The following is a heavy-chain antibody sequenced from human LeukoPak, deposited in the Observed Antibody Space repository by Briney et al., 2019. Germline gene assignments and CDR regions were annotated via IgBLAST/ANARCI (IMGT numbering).Heavy chain of an antibody. Sequence: KAGGSLRLSCAASGFTFSSYAMSWVRQAPGKGLEWVSAISGSGGSTYYADSVKGRFTISRDNSKNTLYLQMNSLRAEDTAVYYCAKDRVSGYDSVKAQPFDYWGQGTLVTVSS. CDR3: AKDRVSGYDSVKAQPFDY. D-gene: IGHD5-12*01. CDR2: ISGSGGST. J-gene: IGHJ4*02. V-gene: IGHV3-23*01. CDR1: GFTFSSYA.